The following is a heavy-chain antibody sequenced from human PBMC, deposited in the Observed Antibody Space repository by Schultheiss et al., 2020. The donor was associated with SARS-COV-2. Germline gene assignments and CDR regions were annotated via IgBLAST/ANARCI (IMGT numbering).Heavy chain of an antibody. J-gene: IGHJ6*03. CDR3: ARDITNYYYYMDV. Sequence: SGPTLVKPTETLTLTCTVSGFSLRTSGMCVSWIRQPPGKALEWLARIDWDDDKYYSTSLKTRLTISKDTSKNQVVLTMTNMDPVDTATYYCARDITNYYYYMDVWGKGTTVTVSS. V-gene: IGHV2-70*11. D-gene: IGHD3-3*01. CDR1: GFSLRTSGMC. CDR2: IDWDDDK.